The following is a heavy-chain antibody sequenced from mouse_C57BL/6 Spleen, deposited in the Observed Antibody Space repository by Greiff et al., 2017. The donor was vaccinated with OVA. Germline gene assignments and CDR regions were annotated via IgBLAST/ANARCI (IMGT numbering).Heavy chain of an antibody. CDR2: IDPENGDT. J-gene: IGHJ4*01. CDR1: GFNIKDDY. D-gene: IGHD1-1*01. CDR3: TNGYGSYYAMDY. V-gene: IGHV14-4*01. Sequence: DVQLVESGAELVRPGASVKLSCTASGFNIKDDYMHWVKQRPEQGLEWIGWIDPENGDTEYASKFQGKATITADTSSNTAYLQLSSLTSEDTAVYYCTNGYGSYYAMDYWGQGTSVTVSS.